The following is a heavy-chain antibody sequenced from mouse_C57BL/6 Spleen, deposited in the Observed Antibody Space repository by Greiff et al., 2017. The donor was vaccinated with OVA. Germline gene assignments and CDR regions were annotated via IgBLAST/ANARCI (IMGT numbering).Heavy chain of an antibody. J-gene: IGHJ1*03. CDR3: TLIYYDRYFDV. Sequence: EVKLMESGGGLVQPGGSMKLSCVASGFTFSNYWMNWVRQSPEKGLEWVAQIRLKSDNYATHYAESVKGRFTISRDDSKSSVYLQMNNLRAEDTGIYYCTLIYYDRYFDVWGTGTTVTVSS. D-gene: IGHD2-4*01. CDR1: GFTFSNYW. CDR2: IRLKSDNYAT. V-gene: IGHV6-3*01.